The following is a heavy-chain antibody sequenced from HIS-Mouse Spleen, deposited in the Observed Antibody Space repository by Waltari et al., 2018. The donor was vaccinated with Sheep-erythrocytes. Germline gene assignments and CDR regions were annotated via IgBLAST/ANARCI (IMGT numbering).Heavy chain of an antibody. Sequence: QVQLVQSGAEVKKPGSSVKVSCKASGGTFSSYAISWVRQAPGQGLEWMGRIIPTLGIANDAQKFQGRVTITADKSTSTANMELSSLRSEDTAVYYCAQTGATTPHFDYWGQGTLVTVSS. D-gene: IGHD1-26*01. CDR2: IIPTLGIA. CDR3: AQTGATTPHFDY. V-gene: IGHV1-69*04. CDR1: GGTFSSYA. J-gene: IGHJ4*02.